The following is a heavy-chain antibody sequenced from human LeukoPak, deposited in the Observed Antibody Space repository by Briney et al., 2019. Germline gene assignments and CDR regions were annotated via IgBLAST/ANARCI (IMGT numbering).Heavy chain of an antibody. D-gene: IGHD3-22*01. Sequence: PGGSLRLSCAASGFTFSSYSMNWVRQAPGKGLEWVSHITASGTAMFYADSVKSRFTISRDNAKSSLYLQMNSLRAEDTAVYYCAKGVEFLGGYYLDYWGQGTLVTVSS. CDR3: AKGVEFLGGYYLDY. CDR1: GFTFSSYS. V-gene: IGHV3-48*01. CDR2: ITASGTAM. J-gene: IGHJ4*02.